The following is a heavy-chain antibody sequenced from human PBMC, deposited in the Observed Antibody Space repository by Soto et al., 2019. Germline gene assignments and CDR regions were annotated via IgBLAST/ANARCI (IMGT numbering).Heavy chain of an antibody. Sequence: XETLSLTGTVSGGSISSYYWSWIRQPPGKGLEWIGYIYYSGSTNYNPSLKSRVTISVDTSKNQFSLKLSSVTAADTAVYYCARGHSSGYLLGYWGQGTLVTVSS. J-gene: IGHJ4*02. CDR2: IYYSGST. D-gene: IGHD3-22*01. V-gene: IGHV4-59*01. CDR3: ARGHSSGYLLGY. CDR1: GGSISSYY.